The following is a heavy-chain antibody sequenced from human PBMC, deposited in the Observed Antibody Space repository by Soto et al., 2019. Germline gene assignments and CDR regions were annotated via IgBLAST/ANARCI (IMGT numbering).Heavy chain of an antibody. J-gene: IGHJ6*02. CDR1: GGTLNNYP. Sequence: ASVKVSCKASGGTLNNYPITWVRQAPGEGLEWMGGSIPIFGTANYAQKFQGRVTISVDESTSTAYMELSSLRSEDTAVYYCARGRGYSGDDHYYYFDMDVWGQGTTVIVSS. CDR2: SIPIFGTA. CDR3: ARGRGYSGDDHYYYFDMDV. D-gene: IGHD5-12*01. V-gene: IGHV1-69*13.